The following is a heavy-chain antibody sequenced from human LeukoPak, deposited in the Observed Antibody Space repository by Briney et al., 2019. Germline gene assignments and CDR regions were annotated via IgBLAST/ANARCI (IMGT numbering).Heavy chain of an antibody. CDR1: GFTFSSYW. D-gene: IGHD3-22*01. CDR3: VRPYDSSGYEWNDAFDT. Sequence: PGGSLRLSCAASGFTFSSYWMQWVRQAPGKGLVWLSRIKGDGSGTNYADSVKGRFIISRDNAKNTLSLQMNSLRAEDTAIYYCVRPYDSSGYEWNDAFDTRGQGTMVTVSP. CDR2: IKGDGSGT. J-gene: IGHJ3*02. V-gene: IGHV3-74*01.